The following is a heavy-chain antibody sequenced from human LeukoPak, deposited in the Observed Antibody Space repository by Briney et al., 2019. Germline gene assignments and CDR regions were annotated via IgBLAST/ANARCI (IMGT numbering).Heavy chain of an antibody. J-gene: IGHJ4*02. CDR3: VKDGSGSYYTYYFDY. Sequence: SGESLRLSCSASGFTFSRYAMHWARQAPGKGLEYVSAISSNGGSTYYADSVKGRFTISRDNSKNTLYLQMSSLRAEDTAVYYCVKDGSGSYYTYYFDYWGQGTLVTVSS. CDR2: ISSNGGST. CDR1: GFTFSRYA. D-gene: IGHD3-10*01. V-gene: IGHV3-64D*06.